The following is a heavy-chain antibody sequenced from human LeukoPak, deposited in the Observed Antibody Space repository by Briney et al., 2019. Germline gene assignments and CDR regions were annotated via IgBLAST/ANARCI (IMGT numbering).Heavy chain of an antibody. CDR2: INYRSST. J-gene: IGHJ4*02. CDR1: GGSISSSNYY. CDR3: ARTYHYDSSGYFLPPYFDY. V-gene: IGHV4-39*01. D-gene: IGHD3-22*01. Sequence: SETLSLTCTVSGGSISSSNYYWSWIRQPPGQELEWIGSINYRSSTYYNPSLTSRVTISVDTSETQFSLKVTSVTAADTAVYYCARTYHYDSSGYFLPPYFDYWGQGTLVTVSS.